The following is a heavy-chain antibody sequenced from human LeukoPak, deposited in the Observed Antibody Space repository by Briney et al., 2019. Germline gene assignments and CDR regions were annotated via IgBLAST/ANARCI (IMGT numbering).Heavy chain of an antibody. D-gene: IGHD3-10*01. J-gene: IGHJ6*02. V-gene: IGHV3-43*02. CDR2: KRGEGGRK. Sequence: GGPLRLSCAFSGFTFEVYAMHGARHAPGKGVKWGPLKRGEGGRKYYADSVKGRFTISRDNINSSLYLQMNSLRTEDTALYYCARVSRDSRYFYGREQSMDVWGQGTTVRVSS. CDR1: GFTFEVYA. CDR3: ARVSRDSRYFYGREQSMDV.